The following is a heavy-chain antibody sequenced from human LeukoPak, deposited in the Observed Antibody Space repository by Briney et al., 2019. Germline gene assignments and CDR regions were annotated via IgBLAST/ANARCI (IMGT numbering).Heavy chain of an antibody. J-gene: IGHJ6*03. CDR3: ARLYGSGTRFLYYYYMDV. V-gene: IGHV4-34*01. D-gene: IGHD3-10*01. Sequence: SETLSLTCAVYGGSFSGYYWSWIRQPPGKGLEWIGEINHSGSTNYNPSLKSRVTISVDTSKNQFSLKLSSVTAADTAVYYCARLYGSGTRFLYYYYMDVWGKGTTVTISS. CDR2: INHSGST. CDR1: GGSFSGYY.